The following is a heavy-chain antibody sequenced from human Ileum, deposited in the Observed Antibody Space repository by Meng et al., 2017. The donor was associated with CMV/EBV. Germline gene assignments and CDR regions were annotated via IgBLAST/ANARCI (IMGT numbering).Heavy chain of an antibody. J-gene: IGHJ3*02. CDR2: IRSNASGVAP. D-gene: IGHD2-2*01. CDR1: GFTFAAYA. Sequence: GESLKISCTASGFTFAAYAVNWVRQAPRKGLEWLGFIRSNASGVAPHHAASLKCRFTFSRDDYKSIVYLQMNSLESEDTAVYYCSRVHIVVVTSGIWERTFEMWGQETMVTVSS. V-gene: IGHV3-49*04. CDR3: SRVHIVVVTSGIWERTFEM.